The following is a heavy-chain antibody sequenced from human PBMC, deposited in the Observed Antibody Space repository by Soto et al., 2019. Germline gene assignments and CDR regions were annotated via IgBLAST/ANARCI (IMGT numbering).Heavy chain of an antibody. CDR2: ISGSGSTI. CDR3: TRAAWFPYLSFY. J-gene: IGHJ4*02. CDR1: GFTFSGYE. D-gene: IGHD3-10*01. Sequence: GGSLRLSCAASGFTFSGYEMNWVRQAPGKGLEWVSYISGSGSTIYYADSVEGRFTISRDNANNSVYLQMDSLRAEDTALNYCTRAAWFPYLSFYWGQGALVTVSS. V-gene: IGHV3-48*03.